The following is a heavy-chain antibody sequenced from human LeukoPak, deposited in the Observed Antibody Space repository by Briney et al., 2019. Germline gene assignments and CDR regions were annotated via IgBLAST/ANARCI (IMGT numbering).Heavy chain of an antibody. CDR3: AGHAGYCSGGSCYPPPYYYDYYMDV. CDR1: GCPISSSSYS. Sequence: PSETLFLTCSVSGCPISSSSYSWGRIRQPPGKGLEWSGSIYHSGSTYDNPSLNRRVTISVDTSKNQFSLKLRSVTAADTAVYYCAGHAGYCSGGSCYPPPYYYDYYMDVWGKGTTVTISS. D-gene: IGHD2-15*01. J-gene: IGHJ6*03. CDR2: IYHSGST. V-gene: IGHV4-39*01.